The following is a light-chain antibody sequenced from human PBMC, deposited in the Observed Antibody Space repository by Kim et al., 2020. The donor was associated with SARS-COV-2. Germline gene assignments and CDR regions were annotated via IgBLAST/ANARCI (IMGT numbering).Light chain of an antibody. CDR2: NTD. CDR1: SLRVFY. J-gene: IGLJ3*02. CDR3: NSRDNRGNDPVL. V-gene: IGLV3-19*01. Sequence: SSELTQDPAASVALGQTVKITCQGDSLRVFYASWYQQRPGQAPKLVIYNTDRRPSGIPDRFSGSSSGNSASLSITGALAEDEADYYCNSRDNRGNDPVLFGGGTQLTVL.